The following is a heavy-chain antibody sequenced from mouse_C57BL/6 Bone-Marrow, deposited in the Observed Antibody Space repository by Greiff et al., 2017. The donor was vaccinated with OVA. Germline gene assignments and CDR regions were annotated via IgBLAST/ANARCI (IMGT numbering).Heavy chain of an antibody. CDR2: LWWDDDK. CDR3: ARIEGGAPDCFDY. J-gene: IGHJ2*01. CDR1: GFSLSTFGMG. V-gene: IGHV8-8*01. Sequence: QVTLKECGPGILQPSQTLSLTCSFSGFSLSTFGMGVGWIRQPSGKGLEWLAHLWWDDDKYYNQALKSRPTISKDTSKNQVFLKVAKGDTADTATYYCARIEGGAPDCFDYWGQGTTLTVSS.